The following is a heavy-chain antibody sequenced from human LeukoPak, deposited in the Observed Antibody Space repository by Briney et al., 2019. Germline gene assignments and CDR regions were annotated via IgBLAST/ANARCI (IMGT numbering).Heavy chain of an antibody. D-gene: IGHD6-6*01. CDR3: AREYSSSSGRSFDY. J-gene: IGHJ4*02. CDR2: ISPSATTI. V-gene: IGHV3-48*01. Sequence: HPGGSLRLSCAASAFTFSGYSMNWVRQAPGKGLEWVSYISPSATTIYYADSVKGRFTISRDNAKNSLYLQMNSLRAEDTAVYYCAREYSSSSGRSFDYWGQGTLVTVSS. CDR1: AFTFSGYS.